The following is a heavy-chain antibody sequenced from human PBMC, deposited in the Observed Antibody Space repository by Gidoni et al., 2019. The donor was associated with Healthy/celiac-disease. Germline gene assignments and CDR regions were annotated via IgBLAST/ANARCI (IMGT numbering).Heavy chain of an antibody. CDR1: GGTFSSYA. J-gene: IGHJ2*01. D-gene: IGHD7-27*01. CDR3: ARDPGDSTVQNDWYFDL. V-gene: IGHV1-69*04. CDR2: IIPILGIA. Sequence: QVQLVQSGAEVKKPGSSVKVSCKASGGTFSSYAISWVRQAPGQGLEWMGRIIPILGIANYAQKFQGRVTITADKSTSTAYMELSSLRSEDTAVYYCARDPGDSTVQNDWYFDLWGRGTLVTVSS.